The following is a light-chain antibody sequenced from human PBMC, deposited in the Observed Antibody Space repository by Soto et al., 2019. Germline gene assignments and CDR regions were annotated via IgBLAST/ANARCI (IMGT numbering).Light chain of an antibody. J-gene: IGKJ1*01. CDR2: HAS. CDR1: QSVSSTY. CDR3: QHYDSSRWT. V-gene: IGKV3-20*01. Sequence: EIVLTQSPGTLSLSPGERATLSCRASQSVSSTYLTWYHQKPGQAPRLLIYHASRRATGLPDRLSGSGSGTDFSLTISRLEPEDFAVYYCQHYDSSRWTFRLGTKVEIK.